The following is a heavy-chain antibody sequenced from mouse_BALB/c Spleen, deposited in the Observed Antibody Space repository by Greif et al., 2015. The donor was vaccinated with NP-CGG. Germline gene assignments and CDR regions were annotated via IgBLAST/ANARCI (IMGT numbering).Heavy chain of an antibody. CDR1: GYTFTTYW. CDR2: IYPDSGSA. V-gene: IGHV1S22*01. D-gene: IGHD2-14*01. CDR3: TRAYYRYALDS. Sequence: LQQSGSELVRPGASVKLSCKASGYTFTTYWMHWVKQRPGQGLEWIGTIYPDSGSAYYDEKFKSKATLTVDTSSSTPYMQLSSLTSEDSAVYYCTRAYYRYALDSWGQGTSVTVSS. J-gene: IGHJ4*01.